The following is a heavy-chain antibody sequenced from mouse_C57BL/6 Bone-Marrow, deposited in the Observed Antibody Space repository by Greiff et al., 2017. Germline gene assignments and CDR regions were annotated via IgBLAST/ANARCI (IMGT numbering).Heavy chain of an antibody. Sequence: VQLQQPGAELVRPGSSVKLSCKASGYTFTSYWMDWVKQRPGQGLEWIGNIYPSDSETHYNQKFKDKATLTVDKSSSTAYMQLSSLTSEDSAVYYCARSSGIPYYAMDYWGQGTSVTVSS. CDR3: ARSSGIPYYAMDY. J-gene: IGHJ4*01. CDR1: GYTFTSYW. D-gene: IGHD4-1*01. CDR2: IYPSDSET. V-gene: IGHV1-61*01.